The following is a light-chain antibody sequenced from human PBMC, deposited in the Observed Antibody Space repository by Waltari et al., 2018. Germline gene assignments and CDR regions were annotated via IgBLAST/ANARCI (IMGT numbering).Light chain of an antibody. J-gene: IGLJ3*02. CDR1: SGHSRNI. V-gene: IGLV4-69*01. CDR2: VNSDGSH. Sequence: QLVLTQSPSASASLGASVKLTCTLSSGHSRNIVAWHQQKPEKGPRYLMKVNSDGSHTKGDGIPCRFAGSSSGSERYLTISSLQSEDEADYYCQTGGHGTWVFGGGTKLTVV. CDR3: QTGGHGTWV.